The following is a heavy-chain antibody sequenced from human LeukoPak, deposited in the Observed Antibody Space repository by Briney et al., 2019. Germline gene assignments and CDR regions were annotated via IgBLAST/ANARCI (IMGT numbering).Heavy chain of an antibody. D-gene: IGHD3-22*01. CDR2: IIPIFGTA. J-gene: IGHJ4*02. CDR1: GYTFTGYY. CDR3: ARVAYYYDSSGYYWFDY. V-gene: IGHV1-69*13. Sequence: SVKVSCKASGYTFTGYYMHWVRQAPGQGLEWMGGIIPIFGTANYAQKFQGRVTITADESTSTAYMELSSLRSEDTAVYYCARVAYYYDSSGYYWFDYWGQGTLVTVSS.